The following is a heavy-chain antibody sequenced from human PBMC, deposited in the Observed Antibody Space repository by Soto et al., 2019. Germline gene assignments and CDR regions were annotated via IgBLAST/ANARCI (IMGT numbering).Heavy chain of an antibody. Sequence: GGSLRLSCAASGFTFSSYVMSWVRQAPGKGLEWVSAICVSGGSTYYADSVKGRFTISRDNSKNTLYLQMNSLRAEDTAVYYCAKSYGDPNDYWGQGTLVTVSS. J-gene: IGHJ4*02. CDR1: GFTFSSYV. CDR2: ICVSGGST. CDR3: AKSYGDPNDY. D-gene: IGHD4-17*01. V-gene: IGHV3-23*01.